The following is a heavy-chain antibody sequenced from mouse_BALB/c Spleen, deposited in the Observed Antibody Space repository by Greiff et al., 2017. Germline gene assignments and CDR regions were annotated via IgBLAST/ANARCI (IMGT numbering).Heavy chain of an antibody. D-gene: IGHD2-3*01. CDR1: GFTFSDYY. CDR3: ARDRGGYYLSFAY. V-gene: IGHV5-4*02. Sequence: EVMLVESGGGLVKPGGSLKLSCAASGFTFSDYYMYWVRQTPEKRLEWVATISDGGSYTYYPDSVKGRFTISRDNAKNNLYLQMSSLKSEDTAMYYCARDRGGYYLSFAYWGQGTLVTVSA. CDR2: ISDGGSYT. J-gene: IGHJ3*01.